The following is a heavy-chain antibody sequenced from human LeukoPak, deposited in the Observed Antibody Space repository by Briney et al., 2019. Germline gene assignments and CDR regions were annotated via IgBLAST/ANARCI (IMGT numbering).Heavy chain of an antibody. CDR2: ISSSGSTI. Sequence: GGSLRLSCAASGFTFSDYYMSWIRQAPGKGLEWVSYISSSGSTIYYADSVKGRLTISRDNAKNSLYLQMNSLRAEDTAVYYCARDGPYYYDSSGYDYWGQGTLVTVSS. V-gene: IGHV3-11*01. CDR3: ARDGPYYYDSSGYDY. CDR1: GFTFSDYY. J-gene: IGHJ4*02. D-gene: IGHD3-22*01.